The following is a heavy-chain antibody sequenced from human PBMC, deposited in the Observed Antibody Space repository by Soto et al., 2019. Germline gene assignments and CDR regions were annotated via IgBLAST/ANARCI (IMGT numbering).Heavy chain of an antibody. D-gene: IGHD6-19*01. CDR1: GFTFSSYG. Sequence: QVQLVESGGGVVQPGRSLRLSCVASGFTFSSYGMHWVRQAPGKGLEWVAVVSNDGINKYYADSVKGRFTISRDTSKNTLYLQMNSLRTEDTAVYYCAKGLIAVGGEVYWGQGTLVTVSS. CDR2: VSNDGINK. V-gene: IGHV3-30*18. CDR3: AKGLIAVGGEVY. J-gene: IGHJ4*02.